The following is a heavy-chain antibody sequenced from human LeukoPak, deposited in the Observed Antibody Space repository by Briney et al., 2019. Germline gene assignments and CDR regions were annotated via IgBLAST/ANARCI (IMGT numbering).Heavy chain of an antibody. CDR2: IRYDGINK. J-gene: IGHJ4*02. V-gene: IGHV3-30*02. D-gene: IGHD1-26*01. CDR1: GFTLSRHG. CDR3: ARFYANEWELPH. Sequence: GGSLRLSCAASGFTLSRHGMHWVRQAPGKGLEWVAFIRYDGINKYSADSVKGRFTISRDNFKNTLYLQMNSLRAEDTAVYYCARFYANEWELPHWGQGTLVTVSS.